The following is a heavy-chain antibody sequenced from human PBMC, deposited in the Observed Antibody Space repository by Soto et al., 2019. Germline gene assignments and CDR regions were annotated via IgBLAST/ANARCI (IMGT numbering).Heavy chain of an antibody. J-gene: IGHJ4*02. CDR3: AREMVDFWSGCIDY. CDR2: IWYDGSNK. Sequence: QVQLVESGGGVVQPGRSLRLSCAASGFTFSSYGMHWVRQAPGKGLEWVAVIWYDGSNKYYADSVKGRFTISRDNSKNTLYLQMNSLRAEDTAVYYCAREMVDFWSGCIDYWGQGTLVTVSS. V-gene: IGHV3-33*01. D-gene: IGHD3-3*01. CDR1: GFTFSSYG.